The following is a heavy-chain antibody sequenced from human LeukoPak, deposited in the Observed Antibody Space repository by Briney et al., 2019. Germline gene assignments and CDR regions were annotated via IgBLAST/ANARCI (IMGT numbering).Heavy chain of an antibody. D-gene: IGHD2-15*01. CDR1: GGSFSGYY. CDR2: INHSGST. J-gene: IGHJ5*02. CDR3: ARGKVRLRYCSGGSCLRWFDP. Sequence: PSETLSLTCAAYGGSFSGYYWSWIRQPPGKGLEWIGEINHSGSTNYNPSLKSRVTISVDTSKNQFSLKLSSVTAADTAVYYCARGKVRLRYCSGGSCLRWFDPWGQGTLVTVSS. V-gene: IGHV4-34*01.